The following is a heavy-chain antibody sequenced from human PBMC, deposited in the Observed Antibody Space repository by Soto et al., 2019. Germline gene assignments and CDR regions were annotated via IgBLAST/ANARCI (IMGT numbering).Heavy chain of an antibody. V-gene: IGHV1-18*01. Sequence: ASVKVSCKASGYTFTSYGISWVRQAPGQGLEWMGWISAYNGNTNYAQKLQGRVTMTTDTSTNTAYMELRSLRSDDTAVYYCAREGYDSSGYYQRRGDYWGQGTLVTVSS. J-gene: IGHJ4*02. CDR2: ISAYNGNT. CDR1: GYTFTSYG. CDR3: AREGYDSSGYYQRRGDY. D-gene: IGHD3-22*01.